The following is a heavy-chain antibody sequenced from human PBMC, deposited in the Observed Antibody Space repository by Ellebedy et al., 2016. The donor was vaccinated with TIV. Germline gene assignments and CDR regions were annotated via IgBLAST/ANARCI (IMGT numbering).Heavy chain of an antibody. J-gene: IGHJ4*02. Sequence: SETLSLXCTVSGYSISSGYYWGWIRQPPGKGLEWIGSIYHSGSTYYNPSLKSRVTISVDTSKNQFSLKLSSVTAADTAEYYCARDKRSSSPDYWGQGTLVTVSS. CDR3: ARDKRSSSPDY. CDR1: GYSISSGYY. V-gene: IGHV4-38-2*02. CDR2: IYHSGST. D-gene: IGHD2-2*01.